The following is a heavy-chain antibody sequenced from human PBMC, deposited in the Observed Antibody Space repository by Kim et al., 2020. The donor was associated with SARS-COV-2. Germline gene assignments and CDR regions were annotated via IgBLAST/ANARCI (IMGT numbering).Heavy chain of an antibody. CDR3: AREGGYSYGYPDAFDI. J-gene: IGHJ3*02. Sequence: SVKGRFTTSRDNAKNSLYLQMNSLRAEDTAVYYCAREGGYSYGYPDAFDIWGQGTMVTVSS. V-gene: IGHV3-48*03. D-gene: IGHD5-18*01.